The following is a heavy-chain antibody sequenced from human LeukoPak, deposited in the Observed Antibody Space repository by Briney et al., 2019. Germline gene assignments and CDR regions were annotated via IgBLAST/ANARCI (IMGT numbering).Heavy chain of an antibody. J-gene: IGHJ6*03. V-gene: IGHV1-8*03. CDR3: ARGPSTVTTYYYYYYMDV. D-gene: IGHD4-17*01. Sequence: GASVKVSCKASGYTFTSYDINWVRQATGQGLEWMGWMNPNSGNTGYAQKFQGRVTITRNTSISTAYMELSSLRSEDTAVYYCARGPSTVTTYYYYYYMDVWGKGTTVTVSS. CDR2: MNPNSGNT. CDR1: GYTFTSYD.